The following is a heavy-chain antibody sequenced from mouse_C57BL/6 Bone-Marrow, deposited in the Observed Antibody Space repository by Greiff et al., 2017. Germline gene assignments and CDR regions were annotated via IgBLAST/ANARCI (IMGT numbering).Heavy chain of an antibody. D-gene: IGHD2-1*01. Sequence: VKVVESGAELARPGASVKLSCKASGYTFTSYGISWVKQRTGQGLEWIGEIYPRSGNPYYNEKFTGKATLTADKSSSTAYMELRSLTSEDSSVYFCARDGNYYSYVAMDYWGQGTSVTVSS. CDR3: ARDGNYYSYVAMDY. J-gene: IGHJ4*01. V-gene: IGHV1-81*01. CDR2: IYPRSGNP. CDR1: GYTFTSYG.